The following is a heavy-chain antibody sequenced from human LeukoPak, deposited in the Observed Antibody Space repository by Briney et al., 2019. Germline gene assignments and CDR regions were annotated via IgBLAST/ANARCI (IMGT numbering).Heavy chain of an antibody. D-gene: IGHD2-2*01. J-gene: IGHJ4*02. CDR1: GGPFRGYY. CDR2: INHSGST. CDR3: ARGDSTDRYCSSTSCYQLDY. Sequence: SETLSLTCAVYGGPFRGYYWSGIREPPGKGLEWIGEINHSGSTNYNPSLKSRVTISVDTSKNQFSLKLSSVTAADTAVYYCARGDSTDRYCSSTSCYQLDYWGQGTLVTVSS. V-gene: IGHV4-34*01.